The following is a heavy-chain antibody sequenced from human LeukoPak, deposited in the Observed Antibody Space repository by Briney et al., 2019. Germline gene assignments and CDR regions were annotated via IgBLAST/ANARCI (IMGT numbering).Heavy chain of an antibody. D-gene: IGHD3-22*01. J-gene: IGHJ4*02. CDR3: ARDWGYYDSSGYPNVLDY. V-gene: IGHV3-74*01. Sequence: PGGSLRLSCAASGFTFSSYWMHWVRQAPGKGLVWVSRINSDGSSTSYADSVKGRFTISRDNAKNTLYLQMNSLRAEDTAVYYCARDWGYYDSSGYPNVLDYWGQGTLVTVSS. CDR2: INSDGSST. CDR1: GFTFSSYW.